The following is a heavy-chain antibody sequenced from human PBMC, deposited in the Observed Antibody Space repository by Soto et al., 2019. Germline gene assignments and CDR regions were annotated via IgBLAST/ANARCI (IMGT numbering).Heavy chain of an antibody. CDR1: GGSISSYY. J-gene: IGHJ4*02. D-gene: IGHD2-15*01. CDR2: IYTSGST. V-gene: IGHV4-4*07. CDR3: SRILQWWYLSDFDY. Sequence: SETLSLTCTVSGGSISSYYWSWIQQPAGKGLEWIGRIYTSGSTNYNPSLKSRVTMSVDTSKNQFSLKLSSVTAADTAVYYCSRILQWWYLSDFDYWGQGTLVTVSS.